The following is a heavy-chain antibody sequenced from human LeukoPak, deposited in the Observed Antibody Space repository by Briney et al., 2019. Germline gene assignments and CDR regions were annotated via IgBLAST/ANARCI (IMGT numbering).Heavy chain of an antibody. D-gene: IGHD2-8*01. CDR3: AKDQGSSIVLMVYAT. CDR2: ISGSGGST. V-gene: IGHV3-23*01. CDR1: GFTFSSYA. J-gene: IGHJ5*02. Sequence: PGGSLRLSCAASGFTFSSYAMSWVRQAPGKGLEWVSAISGSGGSTYYADSVKGRFTISRDNSKNTLYLQMNSLRAEDTAVYYCAKDQGSSIVLMVYATWGQGTLVTVSS.